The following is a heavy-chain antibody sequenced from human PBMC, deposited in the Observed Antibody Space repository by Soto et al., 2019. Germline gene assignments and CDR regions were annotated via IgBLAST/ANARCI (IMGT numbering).Heavy chain of an antibody. CDR3: GRWWAYCGGDYYSN. Sequence: QVQLVQSGAEVKKPGASVKVSCKASGYTFTSYDINWVRQATGQGLVWMGWLNPHSGNTGYAQKIQGRVTMTRNTSISTGYMELSSLRSEDTAVYYGGRWWAYCGGDYYSNWGQGALVTVSS. CDR1: GYTFTSYD. J-gene: IGHJ4*02. V-gene: IGHV1-8*01. D-gene: IGHD2-21*02. CDR2: LNPHSGNT.